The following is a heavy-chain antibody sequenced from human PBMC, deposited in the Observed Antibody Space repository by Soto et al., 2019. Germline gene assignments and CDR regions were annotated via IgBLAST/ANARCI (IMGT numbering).Heavy chain of an antibody. V-gene: IGHV4-59*02. D-gene: IGHD4-17*01. J-gene: IGHJ4*02. CDR2: IYYSGST. CDR1: GGSVSSYY. Sequence: PSETLSLTCTVSGGSVSSYYWSWIRQPPGKGLEWIGYIYYSGSTNYNPSLKSRVTISVDTSKNQFSLKLSSVTAADTAVYYCARLYGDLTPYYFDYWGQGTLVTVSS. CDR3: ARLYGDLTPYYFDY.